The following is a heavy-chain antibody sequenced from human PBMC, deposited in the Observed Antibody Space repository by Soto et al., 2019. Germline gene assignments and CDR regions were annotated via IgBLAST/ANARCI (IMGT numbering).Heavy chain of an antibody. CDR3: ARGGDGRYSSGLGDAFVF. CDR2: ISGSGGST. J-gene: IGHJ3*01. Sequence: GGSLRLACAASGFTFSGYAMSWVRQAPGKGLEWVSAISGSGGSTYYADSVKGRFTISRDNSKNTLYLQKNSLRADGTAVYHRARGGDGRYSSGLGDAFVFCGQWIM. CDR1: GFTFSGYA. D-gene: IGHD5-18*01. V-gene: IGHV3-23*01.